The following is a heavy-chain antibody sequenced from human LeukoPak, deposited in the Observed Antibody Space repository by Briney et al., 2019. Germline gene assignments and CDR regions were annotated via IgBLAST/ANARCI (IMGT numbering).Heavy chain of an antibody. Sequence: SXXSMNWVRQAXGKGLEWVSYISSSSSTIYYADSVKGRFTISRDNAKNSLYLQMNSLRAEDTAVYYCASMVRGVHLDYWGQGTLVTVSS. CDR3: ASMVRGVHLDY. V-gene: IGHV3-48*01. CDR2: ISSSSSTI. CDR1: SXXS. J-gene: IGHJ4*02. D-gene: IGHD3-10*01.